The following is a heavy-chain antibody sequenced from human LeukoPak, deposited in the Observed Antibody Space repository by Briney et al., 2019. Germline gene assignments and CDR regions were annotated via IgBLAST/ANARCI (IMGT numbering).Heavy chain of an antibody. CDR1: GGSISSYY. Sequence: ASETLSLTCTVSGGSISSYYWSWIRQPPGKGLEWIGYIYYSGSTNYSPSLKSRVTISVDTSKNQFSLKLSSVTAADTAVYYCARDSSAVDTAMVRGWFDPWGQGTLVTVSS. D-gene: IGHD5-18*01. CDR2: IYYSGST. J-gene: IGHJ5*02. V-gene: IGHV4-59*01. CDR3: ARDSSAVDTAMVRGWFDP.